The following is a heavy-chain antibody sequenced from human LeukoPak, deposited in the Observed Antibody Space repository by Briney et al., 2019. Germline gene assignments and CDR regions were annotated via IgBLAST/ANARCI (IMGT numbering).Heavy chain of an antibody. Sequence: GGSLRPSCAASGFTFSSYAMSWVRQAPGKGLEWVSAISGSGGSTYYADSVKGRFTISRDNSKNTLYLQMNSLRAEDTAVYYCAKDQTYYYDSSGYYPNDAFDIWGQGTMVTVSS. CDR1: GFTFSSYA. D-gene: IGHD3-22*01. V-gene: IGHV3-23*01. CDR2: ISGSGGST. CDR3: AKDQTYYYDSSGYYPNDAFDI. J-gene: IGHJ3*02.